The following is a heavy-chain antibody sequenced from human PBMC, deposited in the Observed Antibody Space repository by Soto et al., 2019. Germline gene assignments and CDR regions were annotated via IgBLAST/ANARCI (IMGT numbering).Heavy chain of an antibody. D-gene: IGHD3-10*01. CDR2: IATYNSNK. CDR3: AMVLRGVVNWFDP. V-gene: IGHV1-18*01. Sequence: HLVQSGPEVKKPGASVTVSCKTSGYTFTNFGLSWVRQAPGQGLEWMGWIATYNSNKNYAQKFQGRLTLTTDTSTSTGYMELKSLEYDDTAVYYCAMVLRGVVNWFDPWGQGTLVTVSS. J-gene: IGHJ5*02. CDR1: GYTFTNFG.